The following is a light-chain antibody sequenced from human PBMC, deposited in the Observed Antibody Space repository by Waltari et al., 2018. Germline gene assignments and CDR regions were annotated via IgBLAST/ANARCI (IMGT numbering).Light chain of an antibody. J-gene: IGKJ2*01. CDR1: QRVSSNY. CDR2: GAS. Sequence: EIVLTQSPGTLSLSPGETATSPCRAKQRVSSNYFAWYQKKAGQSPRLLIYGASNRASGVPDRFSGRVSGAEFTLTISRLDPEDFAVYYCQQYGTPQGYIFGQGTKVDI. V-gene: IGKV3-20*01. CDR3: QQYGTPQGYI.